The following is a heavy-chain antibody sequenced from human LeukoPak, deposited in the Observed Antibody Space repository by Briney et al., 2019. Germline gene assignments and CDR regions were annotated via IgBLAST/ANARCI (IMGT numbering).Heavy chain of an antibody. CDR2: IFHSGSA. V-gene: IGHV4-38-2*01. D-gene: IGHD6-6*01. J-gene: IGHJ6*03. CDR3: ARIKSSSPYYYYHYMDV. CDR1: GSSIKISHF. Sequence: PSETLSLTCGVSGSSIKISHFWGWFRQPPGKGLEWIGSIFHSGSAYYNPSLKSRVTISIDTSRNQFSLKLTSVTAADTAVYYCARIKSSSPYYYYHYMDVWGKGTTVTVSS.